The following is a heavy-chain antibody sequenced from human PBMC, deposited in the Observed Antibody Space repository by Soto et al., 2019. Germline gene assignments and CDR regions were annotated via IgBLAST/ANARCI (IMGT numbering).Heavy chain of an antibody. J-gene: IGHJ4*02. CDR1: GFTFSSYW. CDR2: IKQDGSEK. CDR3: ARGLDYYDSSGQTLDY. V-gene: IGHV3-7*03. Sequence: LRLSCAASGFTFSSYWMSWVRQAPGKGLEWVANIKQDGSEKYYVDSVKGRFTISRDNAKNSLYLQMNSLRAEDTAVYYCARGLDYYDSSGQTLDYWGQGTLVTVSS. D-gene: IGHD3-22*01.